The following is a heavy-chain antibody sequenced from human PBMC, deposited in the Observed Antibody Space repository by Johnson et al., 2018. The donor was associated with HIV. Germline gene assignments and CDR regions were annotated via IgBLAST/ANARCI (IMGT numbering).Heavy chain of an antibody. CDR3: ARTYSTSSDDAFDV. CDR1: GFTFSSFW. D-gene: IGHD6-6*01. CDR2: IQQDGSAK. Sequence: VQLVESGGGLVQPGGSLRLSCAASGFTFSSFWMTWVRQAPGKGLEWVANIQQDGSAKFYVDSVMGRFTISRDNAKKSLYMQMNSLGAEATAVYYWARTYSTSSDDAFDVWGQGTMVNVSS. V-gene: IGHV3-7*05. J-gene: IGHJ3*01.